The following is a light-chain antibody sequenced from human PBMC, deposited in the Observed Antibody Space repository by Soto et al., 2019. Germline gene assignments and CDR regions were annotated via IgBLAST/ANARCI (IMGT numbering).Light chain of an antibody. CDR1: QSVSSN. CDR2: GAS. CDR3: QQYNNWPL. V-gene: IGKV3-15*01. J-gene: IGKJ1*01. Sequence: EIVRTQSPATLSVSPGERATRSGRASQSVSSNLAWYQQKPGQSPRLLIYGASTRATGIPARFSGSGSGTEFTLTISSLQSEDFAVYYCQQYNNWPLFGPVTKVEIK.